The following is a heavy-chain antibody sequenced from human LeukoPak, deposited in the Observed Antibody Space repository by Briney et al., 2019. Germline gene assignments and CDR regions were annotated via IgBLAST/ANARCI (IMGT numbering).Heavy chain of an antibody. CDR3: ARHTDTTDIVVVVAARGAFDI. Sequence: GESLKISCKGSGYSFTSYWLGWVRQMPGKGLEWMGIIYPGDSDTRYSPSFQGQVTISADKSISTAYLQWSSLKASDTAMYYCARHTDTTDIVVVVAARGAFDIWGQGTMVTVSS. J-gene: IGHJ3*02. CDR2: IYPGDSDT. D-gene: IGHD2-15*01. CDR1: GYSFTSYW. V-gene: IGHV5-51*01.